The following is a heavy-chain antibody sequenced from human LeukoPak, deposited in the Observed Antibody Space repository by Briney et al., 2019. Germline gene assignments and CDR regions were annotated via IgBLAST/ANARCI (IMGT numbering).Heavy chain of an antibody. V-gene: IGHV1-69*06. CDR3: ARDNVGEDDSSLDAFDI. D-gene: IGHD3-22*01. CDR1: GHTFTAYY. Sequence: SVKVSCKASGHTFTAYYMHWVRQAPGEGLEWMGGIIPIFGTANYAQKFQGRVTITADKSTSTAYMELSSLRSEDTAVYYCARDNVGEDDSSLDAFDIWGQGTMVTVSS. J-gene: IGHJ3*02. CDR2: IIPIFGTA.